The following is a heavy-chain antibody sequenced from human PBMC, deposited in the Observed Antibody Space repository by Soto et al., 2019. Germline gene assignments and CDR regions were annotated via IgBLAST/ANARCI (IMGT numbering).Heavy chain of an antibody. CDR2: ISANGQGI. V-gene: IGHV3-23*01. CDR3: ARSPLEVFGVPRHWFDP. CDR1: GFTFSTYA. Sequence: GGSLRLSCAASGFTFSTYALSWVRQAPGKGLEWVSAISANGQGIYYADSVRGRFTISRDNSKNTIFLHMDSLRAEDTAVYYCARSPLEVFGVPRHWFDPWGQGTLVTVSS. J-gene: IGHJ5*02. D-gene: IGHD3-3*01.